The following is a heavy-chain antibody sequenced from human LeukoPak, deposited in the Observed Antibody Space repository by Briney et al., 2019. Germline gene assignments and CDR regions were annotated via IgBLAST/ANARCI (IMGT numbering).Heavy chain of an antibody. J-gene: IGHJ6*02. CDR1: GFTFSSYA. CDR3: ARDNPQYGDDSYYYYGMDV. V-gene: IGHV3-30-3*01. CDR2: ISYDGSNK. D-gene: IGHD4-17*01. Sequence: GGSLRLSCAASGFTFSSYAMHWVRQAPGKGLEWVAVISYDGSNKYYADSVKGRFTISRDNSKNTLYLQMNSLRAEDTAVYYCARDNPQYGDDSYYYYGMDVWGQGTTVTVSS.